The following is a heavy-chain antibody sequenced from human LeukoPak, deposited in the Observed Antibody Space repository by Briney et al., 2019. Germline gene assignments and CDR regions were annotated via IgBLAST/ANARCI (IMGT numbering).Heavy chain of an antibody. CDR2: IYYSGST. CDR1: GGSISSSSYY. D-gene: IGHD6-19*01. V-gene: IGHV4-39*07. Sequence: SETLSLTCTVSGGSISSSSYYWGWIRQPPGKGLEWIGSIYYSGSTYYNPSLKSRVTISVDTSKNQFSLKLSSVTAADTAVYYCARVAVVGGGWFDPWGQGTLVTVSS. J-gene: IGHJ5*02. CDR3: ARVAVVGGGWFDP.